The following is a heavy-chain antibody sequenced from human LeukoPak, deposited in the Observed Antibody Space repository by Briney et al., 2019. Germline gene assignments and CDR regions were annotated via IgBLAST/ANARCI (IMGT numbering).Heavy chain of an antibody. D-gene: IGHD6-19*01. CDR3: ARDTTYSSGWYEPVG. Sequence: GGSLRLSCAASGFTFSSYSMNWVRQAPGKGLEWVSAITATSLHIYYADSVKGRFTISRDNAKNTLYLQMNSLRAEDTAVYYCARDTTYSSGWYEPVGWGQGTLVTVSS. CDR1: GFTFSSYS. V-gene: IGHV3-21*01. CDR2: ITATSLHI. J-gene: IGHJ4*02.